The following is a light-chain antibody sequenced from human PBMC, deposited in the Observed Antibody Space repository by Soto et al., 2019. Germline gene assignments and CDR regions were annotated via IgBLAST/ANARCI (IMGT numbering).Light chain of an antibody. CDR3: QQYNDWPLT. CDR2: GIS. V-gene: IGKV3D-15*01. J-gene: IGKJ4*01. Sequence: EVVMTQSPATLSVSPGERATLSCRASQSVTSNYLAWYQQKPGQAPRLLIYGISTRATGVPDRFSGSGSGTDFTLTISSLQSEDCAVYCCQQYNDWPLTIGGGTKVDIK. CDR1: QSVTSN.